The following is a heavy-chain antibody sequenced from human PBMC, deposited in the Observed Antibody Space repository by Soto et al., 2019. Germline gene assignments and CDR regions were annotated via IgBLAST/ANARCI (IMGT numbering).Heavy chain of an antibody. Sequence: SETLSLTCTVSGGSISSSSYYWGWIRQPPGKGLECIGSIYYSGSTYYNPSLKSRVTISVDTSKNQFSLKLSSVTAADTAVYYCARLARGGRQYYFDYWGQGTMGTVSS. CDR2: IYYSGST. V-gene: IGHV4-39*01. J-gene: IGHJ4*02. CDR1: GGSISSSSYY. CDR3: ARLARGGRQYYFDY. D-gene: IGHD3-16*01.